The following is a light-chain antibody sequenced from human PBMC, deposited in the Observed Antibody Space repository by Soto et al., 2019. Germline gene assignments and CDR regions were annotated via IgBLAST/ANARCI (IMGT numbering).Light chain of an antibody. CDR2: EVN. CDR1: ISNVGSYKL. Sequence: QSVLTQPASASGSPGQSITISCTGTISNVGSYKLVSWYQQHPGKAPKLMIFEVNKRPSGVSNRFSGSKSGNTASLTISGLKVEDEADYYCCSSGGSPTYVLGTGTKVTVL. J-gene: IGLJ1*01. CDR3: CSSGGSPTYV. V-gene: IGLV2-23*02.